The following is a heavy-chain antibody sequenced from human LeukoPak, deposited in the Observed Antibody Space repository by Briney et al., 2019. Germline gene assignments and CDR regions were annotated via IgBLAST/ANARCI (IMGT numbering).Heavy chain of an antibody. CDR3: ARGGGYSSSWYFDY. V-gene: IGHV1-18*01. D-gene: IGHD6-13*01. J-gene: IGHJ4*02. CDR2: ISAYNGNT. CDR1: GGTFSSYA. Sequence: ASVKVSCKASGGTFSSYAISWVRQAPGQGLEWMGWISAYNGNTNYAQKLQGRVTMTTDTSTSTAYMELRSLRSDDTAVYYCARGGGYSSSWYFDYWGQGTLVTVSS.